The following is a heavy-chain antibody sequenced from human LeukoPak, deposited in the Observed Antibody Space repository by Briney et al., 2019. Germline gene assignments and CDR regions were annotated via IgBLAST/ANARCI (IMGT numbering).Heavy chain of an antibody. D-gene: IGHD3-22*01. CDR1: GFVFSNYN. V-gene: IGHV3-21*05. CDR3: ARIRYDSSGYYFDY. Sequence: GGSLRLSCAASGFVFSNYNVHWVRQAPGKGLEWVSYISSSSSYTNYADSVKGRFTISRDNAKNSLYLQMNSLRAEDTAVYYCARIRYDSSGYYFDYWGQGTLVTVSS. CDR2: ISSSSSYT. J-gene: IGHJ4*02.